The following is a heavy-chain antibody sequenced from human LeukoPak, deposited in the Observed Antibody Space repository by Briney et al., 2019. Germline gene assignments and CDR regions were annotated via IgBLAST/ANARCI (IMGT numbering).Heavy chain of an antibody. J-gene: IGHJ4*02. D-gene: IGHD3-3*01. V-gene: IGHV4-34*01. CDR1: GGSFSGYY. CDR2: INHSGST. CDR3: ARGTWSRELDY. Sequence: TSETLSLTCAVYGGSFSGYYWSWIRQPPGKGLEWIGEINHSGSTNYNPSLKNRVTISVDTSKNRFSLKLSSVTAADTAVYYCARGTWSRELDYWGQGTQVTVSS.